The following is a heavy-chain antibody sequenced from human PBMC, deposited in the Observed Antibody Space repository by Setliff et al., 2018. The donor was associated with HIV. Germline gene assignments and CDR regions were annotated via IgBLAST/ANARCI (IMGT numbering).Heavy chain of an antibody. CDR2: IGYSGTPI. V-gene: IGHV3-11*04. CDR1: GFGFSGYF. D-gene: IGHD3-16*01. Sequence: PGGSLRLSCAASGFGFSGYFMSWIRQTPRKGLEWISYIGYSGTPIYYADFVNGRFTISRDNAKKSMYLQLNNLRAEDTAVYYCARDWESEGGNFDYWGRGTLVTVSS. CDR3: ARDWESEGGNFDY. J-gene: IGHJ4*02.